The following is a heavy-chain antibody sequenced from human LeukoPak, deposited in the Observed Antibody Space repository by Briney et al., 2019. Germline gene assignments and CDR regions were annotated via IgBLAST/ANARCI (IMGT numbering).Heavy chain of an antibody. CDR3: ARLRKARITMVRGVYYYYYMDV. D-gene: IGHD3-10*01. CDR2: IYTSGST. J-gene: IGHJ6*03. Sequence: SETLSLTCTVSGGSISSYYWSWIRQPAGKGLEWIGRIYTSGSTNYDPSLKSRVTMSVDTSKSQFSLKPSSVTAADTAVYYCARLRKARITMVRGVYYYYYMDVWGKGTTVTISS. CDR1: GGSISSYY. V-gene: IGHV4-4*07.